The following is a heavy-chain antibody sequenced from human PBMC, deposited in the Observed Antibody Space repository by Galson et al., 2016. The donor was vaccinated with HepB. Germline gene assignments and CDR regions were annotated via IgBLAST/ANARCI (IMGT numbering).Heavy chain of an antibody. CDR1: GFNFRGYW. V-gene: IGHV3-74*01. CDR2: INSDGSST. J-gene: IGHJ4*02. CDR3: ARRMATITSFDY. D-gene: IGHD5-24*01. Sequence: SLRLSCAASGFNFRGYWMSWVRQAPGKGLVWVSRINSDGSSTSYADSVKGRFTISRDNAKNTLYLQMNSLRAEDTAVYYCARRMATITSFDYWGQGTLVTVSS.